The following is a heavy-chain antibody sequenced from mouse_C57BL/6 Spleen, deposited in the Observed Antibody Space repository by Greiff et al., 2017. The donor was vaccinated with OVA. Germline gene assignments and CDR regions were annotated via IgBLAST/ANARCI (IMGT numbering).Heavy chain of an antibody. CDR2: ISNLAYSI. Sequence: DVKLVESGGGLVQPGGSLKLSCAASGFTFSDYGMAWVRQAPRKGPEWVAFISNLAYSIYYADTVTGRFTISRENAKNTLYLEMSSLRSEDTAMYYCARSYDLNWYFDVWGTGTTVTVSS. J-gene: IGHJ1*03. CDR1: GFTFSDYG. CDR3: ARSYDLNWYFDV. V-gene: IGHV5-15*01. D-gene: IGHD2-3*01.